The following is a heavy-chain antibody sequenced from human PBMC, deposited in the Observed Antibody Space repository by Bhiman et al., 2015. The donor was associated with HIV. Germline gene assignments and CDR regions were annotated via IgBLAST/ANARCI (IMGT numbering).Heavy chain of an antibody. CDR3: AREGPYSSSDGMDV. V-gene: IGHV3-48*03. D-gene: IGHD6-6*01. J-gene: IGHJ6*02. CDR2: ISGSGSTI. Sequence: EVQLVESGGGLVQPGGSLRLSCAASGFIFSSYEMNWVRQAPGKGLEWVSYISGSGSTIYYADSVKGRFTISRDNAKNSLYLQMNSLRAEDTAVYYCAREGPYSSSDGMDVWGQGTTVTVSS. CDR1: GFIFSSYE.